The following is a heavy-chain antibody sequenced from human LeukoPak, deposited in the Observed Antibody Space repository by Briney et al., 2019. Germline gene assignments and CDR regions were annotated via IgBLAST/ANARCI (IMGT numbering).Heavy chain of an antibody. CDR2: IKQDGSEK. Sequence: GGSLRLSCAASGFTFTSYWMNWVRQAPGKGLEWVANIKQDGSEKYYVESVKGRFTISRDNAKNSLYLQMNSLRAEDTAVYYCARPAYTAAYDLWGQGTMVTVSS. CDR3: ARPAYTAAYDL. V-gene: IGHV3-7*01. D-gene: IGHD3-16*01. J-gene: IGHJ3*01. CDR1: GFTFTSYW.